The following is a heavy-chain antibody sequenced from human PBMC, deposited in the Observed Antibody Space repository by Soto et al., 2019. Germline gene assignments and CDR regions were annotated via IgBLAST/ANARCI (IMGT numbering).Heavy chain of an antibody. CDR2: ISGSVGST. CDR3: AKDDYGDNFDY. V-gene: IGHV3-23*01. CDR1: GFTFSSYA. D-gene: IGHD4-17*01. J-gene: IGHJ4*02. Sequence: GGSLRLSCAASGFTFSSYAMSWVRQAPGKGLEWVSAISGSVGSTYYADSVKGRFTISRDNSKNTLFLQMNSLRAEDTAVYYCAKDDYGDNFDYWGQGTLVTVSS.